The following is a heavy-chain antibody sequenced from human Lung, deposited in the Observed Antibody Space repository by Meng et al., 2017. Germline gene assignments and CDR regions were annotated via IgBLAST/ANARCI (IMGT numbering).Heavy chain of an antibody. V-gene: IGHV1-69*02. J-gene: IGHJ3*02. Sequence: QVQAVQAGGEVKKPGSSVKVSCKASGGTFSSYTISWVRQAPGQGLEWMGRIIPILGIANYAQKFQGRVTITADKSTSTAYMELSSLRSEDTAVYYCASNDYGDYADAFDIWGQGTMVTVSS. CDR3: ASNDYGDYADAFDI. CDR1: GGTFSSYT. D-gene: IGHD4-17*01. CDR2: IIPILGIA.